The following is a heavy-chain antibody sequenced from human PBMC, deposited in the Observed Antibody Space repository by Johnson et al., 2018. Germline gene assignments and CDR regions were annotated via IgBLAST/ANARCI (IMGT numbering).Heavy chain of an antibody. V-gene: IGHV3-30*03. Sequence: QVQLQESGGGLVQPGGSLRLSCAASGFTFSSYAMSWVRQAPGKGLEWVAVISYDGSNKYYADSVKGRFTISRDNSKNTLYLQMNSPRKEDTAVYYCARGPGIFGRWDWGQGTIVTVSS. J-gene: IGHJ3*01. CDR3: ARGPGIFGRWD. CDR1: GFTFSSYA. D-gene: IGHD3/OR15-3a*01. CDR2: ISYDGSNK.